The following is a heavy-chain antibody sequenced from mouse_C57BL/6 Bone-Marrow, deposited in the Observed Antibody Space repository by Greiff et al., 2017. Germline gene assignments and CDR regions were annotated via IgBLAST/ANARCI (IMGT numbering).Heavy chain of an antibody. D-gene: IGHD2-5*01. V-gene: IGHV1-53*01. CDR2: INPSNGGT. CDR1: GYTFTSYW. Sequence: VQLQQPGTELVKPGASVKLSCKASGYTFTSYWMHWVKQRPGQGLEWIGNINPSNGGTNYNEQFKSKATLTVDKSSSKAYMQINSLTSEASAVYECAPYYSNSGWYFDVWGTGTTVTVSS. J-gene: IGHJ1*03. CDR3: APYYSNSGWYFDV.